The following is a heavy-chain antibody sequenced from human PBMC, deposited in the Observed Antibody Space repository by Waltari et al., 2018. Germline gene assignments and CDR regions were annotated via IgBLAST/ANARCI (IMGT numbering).Heavy chain of an antibody. V-gene: IGHV4-61*09. CDR2: IYTSGST. CDR1: GGSISSGSYH. D-gene: IGHD6-13*01. CDR3: ASSTQQGFYYGMDV. J-gene: IGHJ6*02. Sequence: QVQLQESGPGLVKPSQTLSITCPVSGGSISSGSYHWSWIRQPAGKGLEWIGYIYTSGSTNYNPSLKSRVTISVDTSKNQFSLKLSSVTAADTAVYYCASSTQQGFYYGMDVWGQGTTVTVSS.